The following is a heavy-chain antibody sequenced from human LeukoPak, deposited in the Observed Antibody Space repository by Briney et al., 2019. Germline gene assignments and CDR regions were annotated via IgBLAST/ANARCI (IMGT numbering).Heavy chain of an antibody. CDR3: ARDGAFDY. V-gene: IGHV4-39*07. CDR2: IYYSGST. Sequence: SETLSLTCTVSGGSISSSSYYWGWIRQPPGKGLEWIGSIYYSGSTYYNPSLKSRVTISVDTSKNQFSLKLSSVTAADTAVYYCARDGAFDYWGQGPRSPSPQ. J-gene: IGHJ4*02. CDR1: GGSISSSSYY.